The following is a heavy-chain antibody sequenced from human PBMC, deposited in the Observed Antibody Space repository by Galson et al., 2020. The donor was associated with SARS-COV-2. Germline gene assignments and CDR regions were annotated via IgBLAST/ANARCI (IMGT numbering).Heavy chain of an antibody. CDR3: ARHQGSAGYGGNEADAFDI. J-gene: IGHJ3*02. CDR1: GYSFTSYW. V-gene: IGHV5-51*01. Sequence: GEFLKISCKGSGYSFTSYWIGWVRQMPGKGLEWMGIIYPGDSDTRYSPSFQGQVTISADKSISTAYLQWSSLKASDTAMYYCARHQGSAGYGGNEADAFDIWGQGTMVTVSS. D-gene: IGHD2-15*01. CDR2: IYPGDSDT.